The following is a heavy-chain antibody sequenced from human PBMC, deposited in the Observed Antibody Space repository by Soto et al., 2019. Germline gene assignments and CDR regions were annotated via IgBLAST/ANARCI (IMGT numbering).Heavy chain of an antibody. CDR1: GTSISSYY. Sequence: SETLSLTCTVSGTSISSYYWSWIRQPPGKGLEWIANIHYSGTTNYNPSLASRVTLSVDTSKNQFSLKMTSVTAADRALYFCARYNSYAIDYWGRGTLVTVS. V-gene: IGHV4-59*01. CDR3: ARYNSYAIDY. D-gene: IGHD2-8*01. J-gene: IGHJ4*02. CDR2: IHYSGTT.